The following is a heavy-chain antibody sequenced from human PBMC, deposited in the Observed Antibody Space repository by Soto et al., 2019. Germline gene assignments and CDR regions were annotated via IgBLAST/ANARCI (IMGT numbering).Heavy chain of an antibody. J-gene: IGHJ6*02. CDR2: ISGTGYGT. V-gene: IGHV3-23*01. CDR3: AKARQAQSHYYYGMDV. D-gene: IGHD6-19*01. CDR1: GFTFSNND. Sequence: WGSLRLSCAASGFTFSNNDMNWFRHAPGKGLEWVSGISGTGYGTYYADSVKGRFTISRDSSNNTLYLQMNSLRGEDTAIYYCAKARQAQSHYYYGMDVWGQGTPVTVSS.